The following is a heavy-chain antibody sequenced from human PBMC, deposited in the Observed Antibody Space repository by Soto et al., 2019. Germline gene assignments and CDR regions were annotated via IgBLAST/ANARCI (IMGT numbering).Heavy chain of an antibody. CDR2: IGGSGRNT. CDR1: GFTFSNHA. D-gene: IGHD3-9*01. J-gene: IGHJ6*02. CDR3: AIVLRYFDTPYGMDV. Sequence: GGSLRLSCAASGFTFSNHAMSWVRQAPGKGLEWVSGIGGSGRNTYYADSVKGRFTISRDNSQNTLFLQMNSLRAEDTAEYYCAIVLRYFDTPYGMDVWGQGTTVTVSS. V-gene: IGHV3-23*01.